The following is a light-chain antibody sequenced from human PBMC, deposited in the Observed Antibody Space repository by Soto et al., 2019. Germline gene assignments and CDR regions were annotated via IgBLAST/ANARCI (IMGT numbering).Light chain of an antibody. Sequence: QSVLTQPPSVSGAPGQRVTISCSGSSSDIGAGFDVHWYQHLPGTAPKLLIYGNTNRPSGVPGRFSGSKSATSASLAITGLQAEDEAIYYCQSYDNTLSGPIYVFGTGTKVTVL. V-gene: IGLV1-40*01. CDR1: SSDIGAGFD. CDR3: QSYDNTLSGPIYV. J-gene: IGLJ1*01. CDR2: GNT.